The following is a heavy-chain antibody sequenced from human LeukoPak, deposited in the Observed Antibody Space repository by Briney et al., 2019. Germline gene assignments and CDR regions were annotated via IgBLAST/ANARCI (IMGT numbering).Heavy chain of an antibody. J-gene: IGHJ4*02. CDR3: ARDSTYSGYDFDY. Sequence: GGSLTLSCAVSGFTFSTYEMIWVRQAPGKGLEWVSYIDSSGTVRYYADSVEGRFTISRDNADNSLYLQMNSLRAEDTAVYYCARDSTYSGYDFDYWGQGTLVTVSS. V-gene: IGHV3-48*03. CDR2: IDSSGTVR. D-gene: IGHD5-12*01. CDR1: GFTFSTYE.